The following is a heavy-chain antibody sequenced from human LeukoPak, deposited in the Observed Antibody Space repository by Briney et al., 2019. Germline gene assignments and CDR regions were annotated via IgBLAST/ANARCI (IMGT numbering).Heavy chain of an antibody. D-gene: IGHD6-13*01. CDR3: ARDLTSSWYGFDY. Sequence: GGSLRLSCAASGFTFDDYGLSWVRQVPGKGLEWVSGLNWNGASTGYADSVKGRFTISRDNAKNSLYLQMHTLRAEDTAVYYCARDLTSSWYGFDYWGQGTLVTVSS. CDR2: LNWNGAST. CDR1: GFTFDDYG. V-gene: IGHV3-20*04. J-gene: IGHJ4*02.